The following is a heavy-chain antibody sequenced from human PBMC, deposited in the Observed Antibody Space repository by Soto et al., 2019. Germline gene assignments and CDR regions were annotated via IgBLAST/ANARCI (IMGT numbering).Heavy chain of an antibody. CDR2: IRSKANSYAT. Sequence: QPGGSLRLSCAASGFTFSGSAMHWVRQASGKGLEWVGRIRSKANSYATAYAASVKGRFTISRDDSKNTAYLQMNSLKTEDTAVYYCTRQGGLQGYCSSTSCYDYYYYMDVWGKGTTVTVSS. J-gene: IGHJ6*03. D-gene: IGHD2-2*01. CDR3: TRQGGLQGYCSSTSCYDYYYYMDV. CDR1: GFTFSGSA. V-gene: IGHV3-73*01.